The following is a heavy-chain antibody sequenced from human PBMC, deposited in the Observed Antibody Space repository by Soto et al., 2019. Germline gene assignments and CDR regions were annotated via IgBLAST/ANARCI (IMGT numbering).Heavy chain of an antibody. V-gene: IGHV4-34*01. D-gene: IGHD1-26*01. CDR1: GGSFSGYY. J-gene: IGHJ6*02. CDR2: INHSGST. CDR3: ARPSGSYYYYYGMDV. Sequence: QVQLQQWGAGLLKPSETLSLTCAVYGGSFSGYYWSWIRQPPGKGLEWIGEINHSGSTNYNPSLKTRVTISVDTSKNQFSLKLSSVTAADTAVYYCARPSGSYYYYYGMDVWGQGTTVTVSS.